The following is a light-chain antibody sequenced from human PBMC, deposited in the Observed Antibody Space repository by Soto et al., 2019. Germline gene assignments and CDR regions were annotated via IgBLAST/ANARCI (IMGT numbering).Light chain of an antibody. CDR1: SSNIGAGY. CDR3: QSYDSSLSGSV. CDR2: GNS. V-gene: IGLV1-40*01. Sequence: QPVLTQPPSVSGAPGQRVTISCTGSSSNIGAGYVHWYQQLPGTAPKLLIYGNSNRPSGVPDRFSGSKSGTSASLAITGLQAEDGADYYCQSYDSSLSGSVFGGGTKLTVL. J-gene: IGLJ3*02.